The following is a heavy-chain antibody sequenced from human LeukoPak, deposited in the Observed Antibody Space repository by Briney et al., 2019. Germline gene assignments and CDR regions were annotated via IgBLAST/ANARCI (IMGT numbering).Heavy chain of an antibody. CDR3: AKEEMYYDILTGYSRFDY. Sequence: GGSLRLSCAASGFTFSSYAMSWVRQAPGKGLEWVSAISGSGGSTYYADSVKGRFTISRDNSKNTLYLQMNSLRAEDTAVYYCAKEEMYYDILTGYSRFDYWGQGTLVTVSS. CDR1: GFTFSSYA. CDR2: ISGSGGST. V-gene: IGHV3-23*01. J-gene: IGHJ4*02. D-gene: IGHD3-9*01.